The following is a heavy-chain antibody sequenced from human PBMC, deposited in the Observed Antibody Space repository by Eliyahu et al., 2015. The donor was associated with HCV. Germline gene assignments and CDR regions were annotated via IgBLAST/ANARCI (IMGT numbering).Heavy chain of an antibody. D-gene: IGHD6-13*01. J-gene: IGHJ6*02. Sequence: EVQLVESGGGLVQPGGSLRLSCAASGFTVSSNYMGWVRQAPGKGLEWVSVIYSGGSTYYADSVKGRFTISRDNSKNTLYLQMNSLRAEDTAVYYCARDAPSSSWYGYYGMDVWGQGTTVTVSS. CDR2: IYSGGST. CDR3: ARDAPSSSWYGYYGMDV. CDR1: GFTVSSNY. V-gene: IGHV3-66*01.